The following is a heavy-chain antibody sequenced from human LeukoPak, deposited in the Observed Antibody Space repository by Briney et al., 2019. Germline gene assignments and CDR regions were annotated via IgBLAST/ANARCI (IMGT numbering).Heavy chain of an antibody. CDR2: ISGYNGKT. D-gene: IGHD6-19*01. Sequence: ASVKVSCKASGYTFNTYGITWVRQAPGQGLEWMGWISGYNGKTKYAQKLQDRVTMTTDTSTTTAYMELRSLRSDDTAVYYCARVRGTGIAVDWGQGTLVTVSS. V-gene: IGHV1-18*01. CDR1: GYTFNTYG. J-gene: IGHJ4*02. CDR3: ARVRGTGIAVD.